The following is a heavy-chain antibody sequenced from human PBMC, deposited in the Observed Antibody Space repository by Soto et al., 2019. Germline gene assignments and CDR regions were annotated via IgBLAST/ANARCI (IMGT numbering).Heavy chain of an antibody. CDR2: ISGSGGST. Sequence: EVQLLESGGGLVQPGGSLRLSCAASGFTFSSYAMSWVRQAPGKGLEWVSAISGSGGSTYYADSVKGRFTISRDNSKNTLYLQLNSLRAEDTAVYYCAKGLNGFSVGGGFDYWGQGTLVTVSS. D-gene: IGHD5-18*01. J-gene: IGHJ4*02. V-gene: IGHV3-23*01. CDR3: AKGLNGFSVGGGFDY. CDR1: GFTFSSYA.